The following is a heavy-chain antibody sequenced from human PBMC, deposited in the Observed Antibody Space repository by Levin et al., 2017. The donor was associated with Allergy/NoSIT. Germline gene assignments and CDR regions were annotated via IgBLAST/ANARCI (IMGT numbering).Heavy chain of an antibody. V-gene: IGHV4-39*01. CDR2: IYYSGST. CDR3: ARSVWGSYRLSAFDI. D-gene: IGHD3-16*02. J-gene: IGHJ3*02. Sequence: RTSETLSLTCTVSGGSISSSSYYWGWIRQPPGKGLEWIGSIYYSGSTYYNPSLKSRVTISVDTSKNQFSLKLSSVTAADTAVYYCARSVWGSYRLSAFDIWGQGTMVTVSS. CDR1: GGSISSSSYY.